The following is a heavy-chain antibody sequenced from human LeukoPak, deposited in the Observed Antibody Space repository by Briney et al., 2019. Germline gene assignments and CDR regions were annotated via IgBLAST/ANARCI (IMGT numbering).Heavy chain of an antibody. CDR2: IYYSGST. D-gene: IGHD4-23*01. CDR3: ATVVTPVGSNYYYYMDV. Sequence: KPSETLSLTCTVSGGSISSGGYYWSWIRQHPGKGLEWIGYIYYSGSTYYNPSLKSRVTISVDTSKNQFSLKLSSVTAADTAVYYCATVVTPVGSNYYYYMDVRGKGTTVTVSS. V-gene: IGHV4-31*03. J-gene: IGHJ6*03. CDR1: GGSISSGGYY.